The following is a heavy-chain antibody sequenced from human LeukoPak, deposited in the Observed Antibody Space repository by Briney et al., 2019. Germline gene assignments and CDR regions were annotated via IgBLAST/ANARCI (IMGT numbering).Heavy chain of an antibody. D-gene: IGHD3-3*01. CDR3: ARGITIFGVDYYYYYGMDV. V-gene: IGHV4-31*03. CDR1: GGSISSGGYY. J-gene: IGHJ6*02. Sequence: SETLSLTCTVSGGSISSGGYYWSWIRQHPGKGLEWIGYIYYSGSTNYNPSLKSRVTISVDTSKNQFSLKLSSVTAADTAVYYCARGITIFGVDYYYYYGMDVWGQGTTVTVSS. CDR2: IYYSGST.